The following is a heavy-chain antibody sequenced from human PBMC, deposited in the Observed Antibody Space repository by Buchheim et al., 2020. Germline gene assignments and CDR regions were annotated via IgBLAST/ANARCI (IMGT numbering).Heavy chain of an antibody. CDR3: ARDLVVRGAPI. CDR2: IYYSGST. J-gene: IGHJ4*02. V-gene: IGHV4-59*01. CDR1: GGSISSYY. Sequence: QVQLQESGPGLVKPSETLSLTCTVSGGSISSYYWSWIRQPPGKGLEWIGYIYYSGSTNYTPSLKSRVTITVDTSKNQFSLKLSSVTAADTAVYYCARDLVVRGAPIWGQGTL. D-gene: IGHD3-10*01.